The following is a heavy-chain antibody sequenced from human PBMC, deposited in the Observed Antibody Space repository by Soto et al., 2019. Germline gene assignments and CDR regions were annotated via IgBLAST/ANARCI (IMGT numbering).Heavy chain of an antibody. D-gene: IGHD3-3*02. V-gene: IGHV5-10-1*01. Sequence: PGESLKISCQGSGYSFASYWISWVRQMPGKGLEWMGRIDPSNSYTHYSPSFHGHVTISADNSISTAYLQWSNLRASDTAIYYCAFLDTSLDFDFWGQGTLVTVSS. CDR3: AFLDTSLDFDF. CDR1: GYSFASYW. CDR2: IDPSNSYT. J-gene: IGHJ4*02.